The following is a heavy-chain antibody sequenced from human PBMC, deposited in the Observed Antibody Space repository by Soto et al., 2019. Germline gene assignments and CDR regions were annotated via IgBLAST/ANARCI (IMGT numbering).Heavy chain of an antibody. D-gene: IGHD3-22*01. V-gene: IGHV3-30*18. CDR1: GFTFSTYG. Sequence: GGPLRLSCPASGFTFSTYGIHWVRQAPGKGLEWVALISYDGGRKYYGDSVKGRFIISRDNSHNTVSLQMNSLRADDTAVYFCAKEQLAMTVVVADYFDSWGQGTLVTVSS. CDR2: ISYDGGRK. CDR3: AKEQLAMTVVVADYFDS. J-gene: IGHJ4*02.